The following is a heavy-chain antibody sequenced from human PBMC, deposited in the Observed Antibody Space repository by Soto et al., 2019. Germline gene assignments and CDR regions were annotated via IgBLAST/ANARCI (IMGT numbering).Heavy chain of an antibody. J-gene: IGHJ5*02. Sequence: QVQLQESGPGLVKPSGTLSLMCAVSGDSVSSPYYWCWVRQSPGKGLEWIGEVFHTGTTSYNPSLRSRVTISMDKSINLFSLDLSSVTAADTAVYYCARSAGWYAIHAWGPGTLVIVSS. D-gene: IGHD6-19*01. V-gene: IGHV4-4*02. CDR1: GDSVSSPYY. CDR2: VFHTGTT. CDR3: ARSAGWYAIHA.